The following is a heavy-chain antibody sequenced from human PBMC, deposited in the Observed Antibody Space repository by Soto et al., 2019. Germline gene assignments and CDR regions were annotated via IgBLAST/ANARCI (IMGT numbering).Heavy chain of an antibody. V-gene: IGHV2-5*01. D-gene: IGHD3-16*01. CDR3: AHRGGATVGLYYFDY. CDR1: GFSLSTTGVG. Sequence: SGPTLVNPTQTLTLTCTFSGFSLSTTGVGVSWIRQPPGEALEWLALIYWHDDKRYSPSLKSRLTITKDTSKNQVVLTMTNMDPVDTATYYCAHRGGATVGLYYFDYWGQGALVTVSS. J-gene: IGHJ4*02. CDR2: IYWHDDK.